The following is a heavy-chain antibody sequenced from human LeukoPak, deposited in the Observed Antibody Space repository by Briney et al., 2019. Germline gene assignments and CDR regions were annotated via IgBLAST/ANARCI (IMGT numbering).Heavy chain of an antibody. D-gene: IGHD2-2*01. J-gene: IGHJ6*02. Sequence: SETLSLTCTVSGGSISSYYWSWIRQPPGKGLEWIGYIYYSGSTNYNPSLKNRVTISVDTSKNQFSLKLSSVTAADTAVYYCARSRGWYCSSTSCLDYYGMDVWGQGTTVTVSS. CDR1: GGSISSYY. V-gene: IGHV4-59*01. CDR2: IYYSGST. CDR3: ARSRGWYCSSTSCLDYYGMDV.